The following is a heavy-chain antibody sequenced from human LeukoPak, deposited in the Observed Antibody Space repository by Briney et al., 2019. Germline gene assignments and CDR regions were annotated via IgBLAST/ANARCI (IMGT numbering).Heavy chain of an antibody. CDR3: ARVDFPKWELLGPNDY. V-gene: IGHV3-21*01. J-gene: IGHJ4*02. CDR1: GFTFSRYT. Sequence: GGSLRLSCAVSGFTFSRYTMNWVRQVPGKGLEWVSCISGGSGSSSYIYYADSVKGRFTISRDNAKNSLYLQMNSLRAEDTAVYYCARVDFPKWELLGPNDYWGQGTLVTVSS. D-gene: IGHD1-26*01. CDR2: ISGGSGSSSYI.